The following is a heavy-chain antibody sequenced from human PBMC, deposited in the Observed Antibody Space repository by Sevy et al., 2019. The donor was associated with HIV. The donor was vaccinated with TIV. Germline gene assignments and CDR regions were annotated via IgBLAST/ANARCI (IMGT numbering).Heavy chain of an antibody. V-gene: IGHV4-59*08. CDR2: IYYNGHI. CDR1: GGSITSLY. J-gene: IGHJ4*02. D-gene: IGHD1-26*01. Sequence: SETLSLTCTVSGGSITSLYWNWIRQPPGKGLEWIANIYYNGHINYNPSLKSRVTLSLDTSKNHFSLRQSSVTAADTAMVYCAGENAWGRGYSWGQGTLVTVSS. CDR3: AGENAWGRGYS.